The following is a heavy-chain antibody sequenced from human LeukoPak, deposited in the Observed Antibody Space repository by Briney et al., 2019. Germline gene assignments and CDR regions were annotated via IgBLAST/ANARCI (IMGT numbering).Heavy chain of an antibody. CDR2: TSSDLDVK. D-gene: IGHD3-10*01. V-gene: IGHV3-30-3*01. CDR3: AREGYYGSGSPPSLYFDY. J-gene: IGHJ4*02. Sequence: GGSLGLSCAASGFTFRNYVIHWVRQAPGKGLEWVAVTSSDLDVKLYADSVKGRFTISRDNSRSTLYLQMNSLRPEDTAIYYCAREGYYGSGSPPSLYFDYWGQGTLVTVSS. CDR1: GFTFRNYV.